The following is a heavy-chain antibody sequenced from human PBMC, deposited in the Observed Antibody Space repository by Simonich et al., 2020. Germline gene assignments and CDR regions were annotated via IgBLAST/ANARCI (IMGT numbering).Heavy chain of an antibody. Sequence: QVQLVQSGAEVKKPGASVKVSCKASGYTFTGYYMHWVRQAPGQGLEGMGGINPNSGGTNYAQKFQGRVTMTRDTSISTAYMELSRLRSDDTAVYYCARDLRGSYYYYYMDVWGKGTTVTVSS. CDR3: ARDLRGSYYYYYMDV. CDR1: GYTFTGYY. CDR2: INPNSGGT. D-gene: IGHD1-26*01. V-gene: IGHV1-2*02. J-gene: IGHJ6*03.